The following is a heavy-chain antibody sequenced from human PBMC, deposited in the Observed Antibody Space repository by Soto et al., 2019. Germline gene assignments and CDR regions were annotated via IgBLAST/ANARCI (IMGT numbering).Heavy chain of an antibody. CDR2: IITLFGTS. CDR1: GGTFSSHS. V-gene: IGHV1-69*01. CDR3: AREVGYGDFSAALLD. J-gene: IGHJ4*02. Sequence: VQLMQSGAEVKKPGSSVKVSCKASGGTFSSHSINWVRQAPGQGLEWMGGIITLFGTSNYAQNFQGRVTITADQSTSKAYMELTSLTSDDTAVYYCAREVGYGDFSAALLDWGQGTLVTVSS. D-gene: IGHD2-21*02.